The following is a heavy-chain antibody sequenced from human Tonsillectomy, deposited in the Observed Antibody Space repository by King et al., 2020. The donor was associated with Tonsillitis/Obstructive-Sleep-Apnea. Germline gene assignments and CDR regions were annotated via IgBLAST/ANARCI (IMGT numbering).Heavy chain of an antibody. D-gene: IGHD3-9*01. Sequence: VQLQQWGAGLLKPSETLSLTCSVYGGSFSAYYWSWIRQSPGKGLEWIGEINHRGSTKYNPSLKSLVIISLDTSKGQFSLKLSSVTAADTAVYYCARGDLLTGYYASTDFDYWGQGTLVTVSS. J-gene: IGHJ4*02. CDR1: GGSFSAYY. CDR3: ARGDLLTGYYASTDFDY. CDR2: INHRGST. V-gene: IGHV4-34*01.